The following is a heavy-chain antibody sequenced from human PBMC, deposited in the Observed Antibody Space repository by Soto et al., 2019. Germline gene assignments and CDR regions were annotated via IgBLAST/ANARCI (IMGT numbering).Heavy chain of an antibody. J-gene: IGHJ4*02. CDR2: IDPSDSYT. D-gene: IGHD6-6*01. CDR1: GYRFTSYW. CDR3: ATHEYSSFHAY. V-gene: IGHV5-10-1*01. Sequence: PGESXKISCKGSGYRFTSYWISWVRQMPGKGLEWMGRIDPSDSYTNYSPSFQGHVTISADKSISTAYLQWSSLKASDTAMYYCATHEYSSFHAYWGQGTLVTVSS.